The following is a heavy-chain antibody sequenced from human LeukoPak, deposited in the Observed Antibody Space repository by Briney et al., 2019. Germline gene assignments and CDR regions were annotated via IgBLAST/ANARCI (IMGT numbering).Heavy chain of an antibody. D-gene: IGHD3-3*01. J-gene: IGHJ6*03. V-gene: IGHV4-61*01. CDR1: GGSISSSSYY. CDR3: ARDRAYYDFWSGYGGYYYYMDV. CDR2: VYYSGST. Sequence: SETLSLTCTVSGGSISSSSYYWGWIRQPPGKGLEWIGYVYYSGSTNYNPSLKSRVTISVDTSKNQFSLKLSSVTAADTAVYYCARDRAYYDFWSGYGGYYYYMDVWGKGTTVTVSS.